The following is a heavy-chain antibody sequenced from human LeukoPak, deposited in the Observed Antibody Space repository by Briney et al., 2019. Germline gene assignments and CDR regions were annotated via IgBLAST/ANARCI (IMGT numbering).Heavy chain of an antibody. Sequence: GGSLRLSCAASGFTFRGYAMTWVRQAPGKGLEWVSGIAGDGSSTFYADSVKGRFTISRDNSKNTLYLQMNSLRAEDTALYYCAKGREYSSSSGDYFDYWGQGTLVTVSS. CDR1: GFTFRGYA. J-gene: IGHJ4*02. CDR2: IAGDGSST. CDR3: AKGREYSSSSGDYFDY. D-gene: IGHD6-6*01. V-gene: IGHV3-23*01.